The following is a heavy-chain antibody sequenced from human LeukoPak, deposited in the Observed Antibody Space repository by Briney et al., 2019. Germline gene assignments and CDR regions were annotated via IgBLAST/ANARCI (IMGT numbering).Heavy chain of an antibody. CDR1: GFSFSSHG. J-gene: IGHJ4*02. D-gene: IGHD6-19*01. CDR2: ISSSGDIT. Sequence: GGSLRLSCAAYGFSFSSHGMNWVRQGPGKVLEWESGISSSGDITYYEDSVTGWLTTATDNPKNTLYRQMNTLGAEDTAVYYCARAISVAGILAQNWGQGTLVTVSS. CDR3: ARAISVAGILAQN. V-gene: IGHV3-23*01.